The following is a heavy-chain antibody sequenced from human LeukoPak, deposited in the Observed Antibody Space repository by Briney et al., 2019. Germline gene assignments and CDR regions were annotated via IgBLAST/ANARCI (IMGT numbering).Heavy chain of an antibody. J-gene: IGHJ5*02. V-gene: IGHV3-23*01. CDR1: GFTFSSYA. Sequence: GGSLRLSCAASGFTFSSYAMSWVRQAPGKGLEWVSAISGSGSSTYYADSVKGRFTISRDNSKNTLYLQMNSLRAEDTAVYYCASANDYDFWSGYYHPNWFDPWGQGTLVTVSS. CDR2: ISGSGSST. D-gene: IGHD3-3*01. CDR3: ASANDYDFWSGYYHPNWFDP.